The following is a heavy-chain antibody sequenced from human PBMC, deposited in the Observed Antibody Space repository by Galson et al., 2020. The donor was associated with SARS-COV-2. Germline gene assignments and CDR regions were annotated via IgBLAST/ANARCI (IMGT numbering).Heavy chain of an antibody. D-gene: IGHD3-3*01. J-gene: IGHJ4*02. CDR1: GFTFSRYW. CDR3: ARDLAYDYWSGFSH. V-gene: IGHV3-7*01. Sequence: TGGSLRLSCSASGFTFSRYWMNWVRQAPGKGLEWVANIKQDGSEKYYVDSVKGRFTISRDNAKNSLSLQMNSLRPEDTAVYYCARDLAYDYWSGFSHWGQGTLVTVSS. CDR2: IKQDGSEK.